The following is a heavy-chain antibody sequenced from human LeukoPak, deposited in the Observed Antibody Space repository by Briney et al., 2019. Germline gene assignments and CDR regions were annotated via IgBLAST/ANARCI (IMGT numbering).Heavy chain of an antibody. CDR2: IVASGDNT. CDR1: GGSISSYS. V-gene: IGHV3-23*01. D-gene: IGHD3-22*01. Sequence: PSETLSLTCTVSGGSISSYSWSWIRQPPGKGLEWVSAIVASGDNTHYADSVKGRFIISRDNSKNTLFLQMNSLGAEDTAVYYCATAGYQNSSGYYYVSYWGQGTLVTVSS. CDR3: ATAGYQNSSGYYYVSY. J-gene: IGHJ4*02.